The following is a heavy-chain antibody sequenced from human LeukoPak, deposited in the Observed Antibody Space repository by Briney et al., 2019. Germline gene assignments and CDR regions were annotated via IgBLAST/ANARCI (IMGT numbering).Heavy chain of an antibody. Sequence: ASVKVSCKASGYTFTSHYMHWVRQAPGQGLEWMGIINPSGGSTSYAQKFQGRVTMTRDTSTSTVYMELSSLRSEDTAVYYCARDLPTMDRGALPRSYFDYSGQGTLVTVSS. J-gene: IGHJ4*02. CDR3: ARDLPTMDRGALPRSYFDY. V-gene: IGHV1-46*01. D-gene: IGHD3-10*01. CDR2: INPSGGST. CDR1: GYTFTSHY.